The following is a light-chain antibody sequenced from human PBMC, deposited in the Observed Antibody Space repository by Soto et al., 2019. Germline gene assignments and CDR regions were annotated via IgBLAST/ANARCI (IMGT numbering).Light chain of an antibody. Sequence: EIVLTQPPATLSLSPGERDTLSCRASQSVSSYLAWYQQKHGQXPRXXIYDASNRATGIPARFSGSGSGTELTITISSLQSEDCEVYYCQQYGSSPQTFGQGTKGDIK. V-gene: IGKV3-11*01. J-gene: IGKJ1*01. CDR1: QSVSSY. CDR2: DAS. CDR3: QQYGSSPQT.